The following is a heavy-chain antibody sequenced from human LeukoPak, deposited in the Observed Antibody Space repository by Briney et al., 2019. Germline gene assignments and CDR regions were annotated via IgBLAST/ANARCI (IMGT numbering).Heavy chain of an antibody. CDR2: ISSSSSYI. Sequence: KPGGSLRLSCAASGFTFSSYAMSWVRQAPGKGLEWVSSISSSSSYIYYADSVKGRFTISRDNAKNSLYLQMNSLRAEDTAVYYCARVVYNYYYMDVWGKGTTVTVSS. J-gene: IGHJ6*03. CDR1: GFTFSSYA. V-gene: IGHV3-21*01. D-gene: IGHD3-10*01. CDR3: ARVVYNYYYMDV.